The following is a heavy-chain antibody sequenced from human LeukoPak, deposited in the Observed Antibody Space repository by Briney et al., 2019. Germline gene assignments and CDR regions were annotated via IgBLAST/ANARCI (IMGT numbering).Heavy chain of an antibody. J-gene: IGHJ4*02. CDR2: ISYDGSNK. Sequence: PGGSLRLSCAASGFTFSSYAMHWVRQAPGKGLEWVAVISYDGSNKYYADSVKGRFTISRDNSKNTLYLQMNSLRAEDTAVYYCARTAVADYDYFDYWGQGTLVTVSS. CDR3: ARTAVADYDYFDY. CDR1: GFTFSSYA. V-gene: IGHV3-30-3*01. D-gene: IGHD6-19*01.